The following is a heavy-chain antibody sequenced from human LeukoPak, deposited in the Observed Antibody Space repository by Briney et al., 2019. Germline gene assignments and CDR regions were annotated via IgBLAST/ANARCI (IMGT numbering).Heavy chain of an antibody. CDR3: ARELKQLAPDAFDN. CDR1: GFTFSSYS. D-gene: IGHD6-13*01. V-gene: IGHV3-21*01. Sequence: GGSLRLSCAASGFTFSSYSMNWVRQAPGQGLEWVSSISSSSSYIYYADSVKGRFTISRDNATNSLYLQMNSLRAEDTAVYHCARELKQLAPDAFDNWGQGTMVTVSS. CDR2: ISSSSSYI. J-gene: IGHJ3*02.